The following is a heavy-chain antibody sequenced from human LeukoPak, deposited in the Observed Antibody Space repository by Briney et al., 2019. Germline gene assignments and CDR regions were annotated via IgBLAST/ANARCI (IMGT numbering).Heavy chain of an antibody. CDR3: AKSLPSSWSPIIDY. J-gene: IGHJ4*02. CDR1: GFMFDDYT. V-gene: IGHV3-43*01. D-gene: IGHD6-13*01. CDR2: ISWDGGST. Sequence: GGSLRLSCAASGFMFDDYTMHWVRQGPGKGLEWVSLISWDGGSTYYADSVKGRFTVSRGNSKNSLYLQMNSLRTDDTALYYCAKSLPSSWSPIIDYWGQGTLVTVSS.